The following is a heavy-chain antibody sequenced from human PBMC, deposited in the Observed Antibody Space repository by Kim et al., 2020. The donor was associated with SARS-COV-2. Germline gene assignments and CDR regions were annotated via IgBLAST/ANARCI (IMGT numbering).Heavy chain of an antibody. D-gene: IGHD2-2*01. J-gene: IGHJ6*02. CDR3: ARDSMGGMDV. V-gene: IGHV3-21*01. Sequence: YYAEQVKGRFTNSRDNAKNSLYLKMNSLRAEDTAVYYCARDSMGGMDVWGQGTTVTVSS.